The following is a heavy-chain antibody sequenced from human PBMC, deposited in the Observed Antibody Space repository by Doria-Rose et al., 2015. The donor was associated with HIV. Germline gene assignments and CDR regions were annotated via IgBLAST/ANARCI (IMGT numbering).Heavy chain of an antibody. CDR1: GVSLSSPGMG. J-gene: IGHJ4*02. Sequence: VTLKESGPVLVKPTETPTLTCTVSGVSLSSPGMGVSWIRQPPGKALEWLAKIFSDDERSYNTSLKSRLTISRGTSKSQVVLTMTDMDPVDTATYYCARIKSSRWYHKYYFDFWGQGTLVIVSA. CDR3: ARIKSSRWYHKYYFDF. CDR2: IFSDDER. V-gene: IGHV2-26*01. D-gene: IGHD6-13*01.